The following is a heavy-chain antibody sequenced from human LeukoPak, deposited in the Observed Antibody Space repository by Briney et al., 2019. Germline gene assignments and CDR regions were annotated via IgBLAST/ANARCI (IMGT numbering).Heavy chain of an antibody. V-gene: IGHV3-53*01. CDR2: IYSGGST. Sequence: GGSLRLSCAASGLTVSSNYMSWVRQAPGKGLEWVSVIYSGGSTYYADSVKGRFTVSRDNSKNTLYLQMNSLRPEDTAVYYCARDLPPAPWNGMDVWGQGTTVTVSS. J-gene: IGHJ6*02. CDR3: ARDLPPAPWNGMDV. CDR1: GLTVSSNY. D-gene: IGHD2-2*01.